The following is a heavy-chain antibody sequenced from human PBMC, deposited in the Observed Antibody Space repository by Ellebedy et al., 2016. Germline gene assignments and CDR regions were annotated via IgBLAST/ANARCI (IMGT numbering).Heavy chain of an antibody. CDR3: AKVGGVYHYDTSDHYLSSGYYFFDY. D-gene: IGHD3-22*01. CDR1: GLTFSSYA. V-gene: IGHV3-23*01. CDR2: LSGHGSNT. Sequence: GESLKISCAASGLTFSSYAMRWVRQAPGLGLECVSTLSGHGSNTYFADFVRGRFTVSRDNSKNTLYLQMNSLRAEDTAVYYCAKVGGVYHYDTSDHYLSSGYYFFDYWGQGTLVTVSS. J-gene: IGHJ4*02.